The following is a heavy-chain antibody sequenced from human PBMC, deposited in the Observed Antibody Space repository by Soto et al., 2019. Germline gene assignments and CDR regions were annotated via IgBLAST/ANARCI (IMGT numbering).Heavy chain of an antibody. CDR1: GFSLSTSGMC. Sequence: GSGPTLVNPTQTLTLTCTFSGFSLSTSGMCVSWIRQPPGKALEWLALIDWDDDKYYSTSLKTRLTISKDTSKNQVVLTMTNMDPVDTATYYCARIRLYSSSWFLVWSPHYYCYRIAFSGQGSTVTVSS. V-gene: IGHV2-70*01. CDR2: IDWDDDK. D-gene: IGHD6-13*01. J-gene: IGHJ6*02. CDR3: ARIRLYSSSWFLVWSPHYYCYRIAF.